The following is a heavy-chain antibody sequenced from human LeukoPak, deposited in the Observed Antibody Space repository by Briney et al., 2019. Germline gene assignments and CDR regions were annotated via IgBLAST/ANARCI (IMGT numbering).Heavy chain of an antibody. V-gene: IGHV4-4*02. D-gene: IGHD6-13*01. CDR1: GGSISSSNW. Sequence: SETLSLTCAVPGGSISSSNWWSWVRQPPGKGLEWIGEIYHSGSTNYNPSLKSRVTISVDKSKNQFSLKLSPVTAADTAVYYCARDIMYSSRRFDPWGQGTLVTVSS. J-gene: IGHJ5*02. CDR3: ARDIMYSSRRFDP. CDR2: IYHSGST.